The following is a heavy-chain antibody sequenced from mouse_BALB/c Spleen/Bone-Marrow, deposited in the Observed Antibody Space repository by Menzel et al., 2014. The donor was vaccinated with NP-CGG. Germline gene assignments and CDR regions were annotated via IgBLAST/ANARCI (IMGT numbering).Heavy chain of an antibody. Sequence: EVKLQESGPSLVKPSQTLSLTCSVTGDSITSGYWNWIRKFPGNKFEYMGYISYTGSTYYNPSLQSRISITRDTSKNQCYLQLNSVTTEDTAAYYCARDYGSSFDYWGQGTTPTVSS. CDR1: GDSITSGY. CDR2: ISYTGST. CDR3: ARDYGSSFDY. J-gene: IGHJ2*01. D-gene: IGHD1-1*01. V-gene: IGHV3-8*02.